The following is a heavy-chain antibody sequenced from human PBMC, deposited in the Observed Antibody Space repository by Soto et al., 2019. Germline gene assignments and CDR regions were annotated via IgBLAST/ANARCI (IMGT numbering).Heavy chain of an antibody. J-gene: IGHJ6*02. CDR1: GFTVSSNY. D-gene: IGHD6-13*01. CDR2: IYSGGNT. Sequence: GGSLRLSCAVSGFTVSSNYMNWVRQAPGKGLEWVSFIYSGGNTYYADSVKGRFTISRDNSKNMLYLQMNSLRAEDTALYYCAKDKAASGAAAGRYYYYGMDVWGQGTTVTVSS. V-gene: IGHV3-53*05. CDR3: AKDKAASGAAAGRYYYYGMDV.